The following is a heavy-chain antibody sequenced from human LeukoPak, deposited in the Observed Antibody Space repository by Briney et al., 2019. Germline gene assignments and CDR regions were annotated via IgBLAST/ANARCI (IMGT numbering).Heavy chain of an antibody. CDR3: ATYSYTGGYYAFDI. Sequence: GESLKISCKGSGYRFDDYWMGWVRQMRGKGLEWMGVIWPGDSKINYNPSFQDQVTISIDKSITTAYLQWSSLKASDTAMYYCATYSYTGGYYAFDIWGQGTMVTVSS. CDR1: GYRFDDYW. D-gene: IGHD3-22*01. V-gene: IGHV5-51*01. CDR2: IWPGDSKI. J-gene: IGHJ3*02.